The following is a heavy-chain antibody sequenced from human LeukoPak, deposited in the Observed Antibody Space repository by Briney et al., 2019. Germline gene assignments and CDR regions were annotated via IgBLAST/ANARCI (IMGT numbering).Heavy chain of an antibody. D-gene: IGHD1-14*01. V-gene: IGHV3-23*01. CDR1: GFTFSSYA. CDR3: ANRPEPPSHLDY. Sequence: GGSLRLSCAASGFTFSSYAMSWVRRAPGKGLEWVSAISGSGGSTYYADSVKGRFTISRDNSKNTLYLQMNSLRAEDTAVYYCANRPEPPSHLDYWGQGTLVTVSS. CDR2: ISGSGGST. J-gene: IGHJ4*02.